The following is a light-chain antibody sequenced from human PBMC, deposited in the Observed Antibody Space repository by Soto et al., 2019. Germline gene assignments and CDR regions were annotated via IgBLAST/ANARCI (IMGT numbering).Light chain of an antibody. CDR1: QSVSSY. V-gene: IGKV3-11*01. Sequence: IVMTQSPATLSVSPGERATLSCRASQSVSSYLAWYQQKPGQAPRLLIYDASNRATGIPARFSGSWSGTDFTLTISSLEPADFVVYYCQQRSNWSPWTFGLGTKVDIK. CDR2: DAS. CDR3: QQRSNWSPWT. J-gene: IGKJ1*01.